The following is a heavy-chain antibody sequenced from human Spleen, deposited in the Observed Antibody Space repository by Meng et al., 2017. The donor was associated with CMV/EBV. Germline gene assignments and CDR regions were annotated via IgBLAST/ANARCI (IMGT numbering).Heavy chain of an antibody. CDR3: AKGVGHRSSWYGPDQA. CDR2: IYGNDST. CDR1: AFTVTCNY. Sequence: GESLKISCAPSAFTVTCNYMSWVRQAPGKGLERVSVIYGNDSTYYADSVKGRFTISRDNSKNTLYLQMNSLRAEDTAVYYCAKGVGHRSSWYGPDQAWGQGTLVTVSS. J-gene: IGHJ5*02. V-gene: IGHV3-53*01. D-gene: IGHD6-13*01.